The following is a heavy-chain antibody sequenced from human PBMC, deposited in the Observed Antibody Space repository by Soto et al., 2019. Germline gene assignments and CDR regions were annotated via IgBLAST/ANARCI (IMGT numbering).Heavy chain of an antibody. CDR1: GFTFRDYA. Sequence: QVQLVESGGGVVQPGRSLRLSCAASGFTFRDYAMHWVRQAPGKGLEWVTLISSDATNKYLADSVKGRFTISRDNSKNTRYLQMNSLRVEDTGLYYCARQGMAARKYYSAYLDVWGQGTTVIV. CDR3: ARQGMAARKYYSAYLDV. CDR2: ISSDATNK. D-gene: IGHD6-6*01. J-gene: IGHJ6*02. V-gene: IGHV3-30-3*01.